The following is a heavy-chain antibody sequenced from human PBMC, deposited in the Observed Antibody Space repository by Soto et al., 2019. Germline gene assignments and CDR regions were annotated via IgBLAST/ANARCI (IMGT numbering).Heavy chain of an antibody. CDR2: LNPNSGDT. J-gene: IGHJ4*02. CDR3: ATSGGGWYLY. Sequence: QVQLVQSGAEVKKPGASVKVSCKASGYTFSSYDINWVRQATGQGLEWMGWLNPNSGDTGHAQKYQGRVTLTRNTSINTASIEPSSLTSDDTAVYYCATSGGGWYLYWGQGTLVTVSS. V-gene: IGHV1-8*01. D-gene: IGHD6-19*01. CDR1: GYTFSSYD.